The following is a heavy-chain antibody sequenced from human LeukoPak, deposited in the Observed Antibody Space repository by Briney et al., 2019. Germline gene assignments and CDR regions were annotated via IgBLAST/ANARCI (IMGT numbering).Heavy chain of an antibody. CDR1: GGSIFTDDIY. V-gene: IGHV4-30-4*01. Sequence: PSETLSLTCTVSGGSIFTDDIYWSWIRQPPGRGLEWIGYIYYSGSTYYNPSLKSRVTISVDTSKNQFSLKLRSVTAADTAVYYCARRHNKVSYSSSWDYWGQGTLVTVSS. J-gene: IGHJ4*02. CDR2: IYYSGST. CDR3: ARRHNKVSYSSSWDY. D-gene: IGHD6-13*01.